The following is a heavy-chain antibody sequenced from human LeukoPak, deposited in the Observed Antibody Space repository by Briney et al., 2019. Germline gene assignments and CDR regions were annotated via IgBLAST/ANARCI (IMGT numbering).Heavy chain of an antibody. V-gene: IGHV4-39*07. CDR2: IYYSGST. J-gene: IGHJ4*02. D-gene: IGHD6-13*01. Sequence: SETLSLTCTVSGGSISSSSYYWDWIRQPPGKGLEWIGSIYYSGSTYYNPSLKSRVTISVDTSKNQFSLKLSSVTAADTAVYYCARGGVAAAGTVLDYWGQGTLVTVSS. CDR3: ARGGVAAAGTVLDY. CDR1: GGSISSSSYY.